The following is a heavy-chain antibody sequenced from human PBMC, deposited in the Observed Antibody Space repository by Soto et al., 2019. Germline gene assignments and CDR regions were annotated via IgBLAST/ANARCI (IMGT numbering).Heavy chain of an antibody. V-gene: IGHV1-8*01. CDR3: AREGVRSMDV. Sequence: QVKLVQSGAEVKKPGASVKVSCKASGYTFTSYDINWVRKATGQGLEWMGWMNPNSANTGYAQKFQGRVTMTRNTSIRTAYVELSSLSSEDTAVYCCAREGVRSMDVWGQGTTVNVTS. CDR1: GYTFTSYD. D-gene: IGHD3-16*01. CDR2: MNPNSANT. J-gene: IGHJ6*01.